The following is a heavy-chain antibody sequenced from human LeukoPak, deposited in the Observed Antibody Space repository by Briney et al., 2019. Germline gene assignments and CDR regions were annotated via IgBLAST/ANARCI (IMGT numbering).Heavy chain of an antibody. D-gene: IGHD6-13*01. CDR2: IYSGGAT. V-gene: IGHV3-66*01. J-gene: IGHJ4*02. CDR1: GFTVSSNY. CDR3: ARDSSDSSSWHGYFDY. Sequence: GGSLRLSCAASGFTVSSNYMSWVRQAPGLGLEWASVIYSGGATFYADSVKGRFTISRDNSKNTLYLQMNSLRAEDTAVYYCARDSSDSSSWHGYFDYWGQGTLVSVSS.